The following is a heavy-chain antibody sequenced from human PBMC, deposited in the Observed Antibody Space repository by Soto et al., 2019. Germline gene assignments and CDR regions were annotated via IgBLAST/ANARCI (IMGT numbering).Heavy chain of an antibody. CDR3: AKGTGYCSSTTCRDYYYYYGLDG. CDR1: VFSFSNYG. D-gene: IGHD2-2*01. CDR2: ISYDGSNK. J-gene: IGHJ6*01. V-gene: IGHV3-30*18. Sequence: VGSLRLSCASSVFSFSNYGMHCVRHAPGKWLEWVAVISYDGSNKYYADSVKGRFTISRDNSKNTLSLQMNSLRAEDTAVYYCAKGTGYCSSTTCRDYYYYYGLDGWGQGTTVSVSS.